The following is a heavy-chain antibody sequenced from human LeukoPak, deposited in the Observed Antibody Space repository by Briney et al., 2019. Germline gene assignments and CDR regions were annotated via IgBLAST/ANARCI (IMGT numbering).Heavy chain of an antibody. J-gene: IGHJ4*03. D-gene: IGHD2-8*01. V-gene: IGHV4-39*02. Sequence: PSETLSLTCTVSGLSISATRYYWGWLRPTPGQGLDWIGSIYNSGDTYYNPSLKSRVTISVNTSKNQFSLKLNSVTAADTAVYYCARDQLAATNQGGIFDSWGHGTLGTV. CDR1: GLSISATRYY. CDR3: ARDQLAATNQGGIFDS. CDR2: IYNSGDT.